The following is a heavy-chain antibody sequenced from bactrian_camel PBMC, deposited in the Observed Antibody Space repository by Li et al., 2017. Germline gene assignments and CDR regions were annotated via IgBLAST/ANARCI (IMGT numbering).Heavy chain of an antibody. V-gene: IGHV3S55*01. D-gene: IGHD1*01. CDR2: IDSDGST. J-gene: IGHJ7*01. CDR1: GRSNENYF. Sequence: HVQLVESGGGSVQAGGSLRLSCAISGRSNENYFLAWFRQPPGKEREGVAAIDSDGSTSYTDSVKGRFAISKDSAKNSLYLEMNSLKPADSAMYYCAAADLAECNYDMDYWGEGTQVTVS.